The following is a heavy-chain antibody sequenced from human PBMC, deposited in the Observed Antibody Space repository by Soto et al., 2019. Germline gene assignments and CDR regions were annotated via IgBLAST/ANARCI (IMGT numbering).Heavy chain of an antibody. J-gene: IGHJ5*02. D-gene: IGHD2-2*01. Sequence: TLSLTCAVSGGSISSGGYSWSWIRQPPGKGMEWIGYIYHSGSTYYTPSLKSRVTISVDRSKNQFSLKLSSVTAAETAVYYCARASHPPSSTSFVVFAPWGQGTLVTVSS. CDR3: ARASHPPSSTSFVVFAP. V-gene: IGHV4-30-2*01. CDR1: GGSISSGGYS. CDR2: IYHSGST.